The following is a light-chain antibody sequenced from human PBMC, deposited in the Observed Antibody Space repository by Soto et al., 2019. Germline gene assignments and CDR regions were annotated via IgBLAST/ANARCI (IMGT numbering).Light chain of an antibody. CDR1: HSISTY. CDR3: QEGYSTPYT. CDR2: DAS. J-gene: IGKJ2*01. V-gene: IGKV1-39*01. Sequence: DIQLSQSPISLSASIGDSVTISCRARHSISTYLNWYQQKPGQPPKLLIYDASHLHSGVPSRFSGSGSGTDFILTISGLQPEDFATYFCQEGYSTPYTFGQGTKVDIK.